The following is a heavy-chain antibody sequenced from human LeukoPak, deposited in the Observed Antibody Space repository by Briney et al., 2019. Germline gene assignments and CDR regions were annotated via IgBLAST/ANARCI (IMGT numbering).Heavy chain of an antibody. CDR2: ISSSSSTI. D-gene: IGHD6-19*01. J-gene: IGHJ4*02. CDR3: ARDIAVAGTGPLVSFDY. Sequence: GGSLRLSCAASGFTFSSYSMNWVRQAPGKGLEWVSYISSSSSTIYYADSVKGRFTISRDNAKNSLYLQMNSLRAEDTAVYYCARDIAVAGTGPLVSFDYWGQGTLVTVSS. V-gene: IGHV3-48*04. CDR1: GFTFSSYS.